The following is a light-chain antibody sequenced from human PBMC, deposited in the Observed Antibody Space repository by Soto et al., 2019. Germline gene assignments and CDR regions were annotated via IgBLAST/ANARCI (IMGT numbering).Light chain of an antibody. J-gene: IGKJ2*01. CDR2: DVS. CDR1: QSVTTN. V-gene: IGKV3-15*01. Sequence: VMTQSPATLSVSPGETVTLSCRASQSVTTNLAWYQQKPGQAPRGLIFDVSTRATGVPARFSGSGTGTEFNHPISSRQSDDFAFYYCQKYKDWPYTFGQGTKVEIK. CDR3: QKYKDWPYT.